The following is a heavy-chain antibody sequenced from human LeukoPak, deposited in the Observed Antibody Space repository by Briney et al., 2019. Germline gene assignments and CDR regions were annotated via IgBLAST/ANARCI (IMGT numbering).Heavy chain of an antibody. CDR1: RGSITSYH. Sequence: SETLSLTCTVSRGSITSYHWIWIRQPPGKGLEWIGYIYSNGSTNYSPPLKTRVTTSFHTSKNELSLQLRSLTAADTAVYHCAKQVAGSDAWFDPWGQGTLVTVSS. V-gene: IGHV4-4*09. D-gene: IGHD6-19*01. CDR3: AKQVAGSDAWFDP. CDR2: IYSNGST. J-gene: IGHJ5*02.